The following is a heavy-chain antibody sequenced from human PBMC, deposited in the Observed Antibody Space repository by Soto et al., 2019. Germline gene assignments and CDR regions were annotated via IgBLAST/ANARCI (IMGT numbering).Heavy chain of an antibody. V-gene: IGHV3-33*01. CDR2: IWYDGSNK. CDR1: GFTFSSYG. Sequence: GGSVRLSCAASGFTFSSYGMHWVRQAPGKGLEWVAVIWYDGSNKYYADSVKGRFTISRDNSKNTLYLQMNSLRAEDTAVYYCARDAIVGATTLSYWGQGTLVTVSS. J-gene: IGHJ4*02. CDR3: ARDAIVGATTLSY. D-gene: IGHD1-26*01.